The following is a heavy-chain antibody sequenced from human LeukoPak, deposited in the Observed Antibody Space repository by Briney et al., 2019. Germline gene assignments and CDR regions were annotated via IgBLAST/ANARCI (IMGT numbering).Heavy chain of an antibody. J-gene: IGHJ6*03. Sequence: PSETLSLTCAVYGGSFSGYYWSWIRQPPGKGLEWIGEINHSGSTNYNPSLKSRVTISVDTSKNQFSLKLSSVTAADTAVYYCARLRGGTGYYYYMDVWGKGTTVTISS. D-gene: IGHD1-14*01. CDR1: GGSFSGYY. CDR3: ARLRGGTGYYYYMDV. V-gene: IGHV4-34*01. CDR2: INHSGST.